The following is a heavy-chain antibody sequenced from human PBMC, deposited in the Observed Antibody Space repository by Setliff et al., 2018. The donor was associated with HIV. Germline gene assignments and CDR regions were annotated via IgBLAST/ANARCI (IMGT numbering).Heavy chain of an antibody. V-gene: IGHV1-69*13. CDR3: SRGQVVGYTYSGIEL. Sequence: GASVKVSCKASGGTFSGSGINWVRQAPGQGFEWLGGLLPLFESTTYAQSFQGRVSITSDESTSTIYLELTSLRSDDTAMYYCSRGQVVGYTYSGIELWGQGTLVTVSS. CDR1: GGTFSGSG. D-gene: IGHD5-18*01. CDR2: LLPLFEST. J-gene: IGHJ4*02.